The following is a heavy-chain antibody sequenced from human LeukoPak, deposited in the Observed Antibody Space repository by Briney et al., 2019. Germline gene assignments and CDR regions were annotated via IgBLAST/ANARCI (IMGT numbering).Heavy chain of an antibody. V-gene: IGHV4-4*07. Sequence: PSETLSLTCTVSGGSISSYLWSWIRQPAGKGLEWIGRIYTSGSTDYNPSLKSRVTMSVDTSKNQFSLKLTSVTAADTAVYYCATDGDYYDSGTYSGHWGQGTLVTVSS. CDR1: GGSISSYL. J-gene: IGHJ4*02. CDR2: IYTSGST. CDR3: ATDGDYYDSGTYSGH. D-gene: IGHD3-10*01.